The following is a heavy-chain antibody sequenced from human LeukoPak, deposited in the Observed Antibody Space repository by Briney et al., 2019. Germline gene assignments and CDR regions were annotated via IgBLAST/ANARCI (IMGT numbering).Heavy chain of an antibody. CDR1: GFSFSTNY. Sequence: GGSLRLSCAASGFSFSTNYMGWVRQAPGKGLEWVSVIHSDGSTHYAESVKGRLTISRDNSKNTLYLQMNSLRAEDTAVYYCARDGGVPDPWGQGTLVTVSS. V-gene: IGHV3-66*02. CDR3: ARDGGVPDP. D-gene: IGHD2-8*02. CDR2: IHSDGST. J-gene: IGHJ5*02.